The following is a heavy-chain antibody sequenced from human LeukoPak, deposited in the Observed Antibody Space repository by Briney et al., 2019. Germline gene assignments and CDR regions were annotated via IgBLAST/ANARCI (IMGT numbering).Heavy chain of an antibody. V-gene: IGHV5-51*01. CDR3: ARTAGYYRSGSYYGDAFNI. D-gene: IGHD3-10*01. CDR2: IYPGDSDT. CDR1: GSSFTNYW. J-gene: IGHJ3*02. Sequence: GESLKISCKGSGSSFTNYWIAWVRQMPGKGLEWMGIIYPGDSDTRYSPSFQGQGTISADKSISTAYLQWSSLKASDTAMYYCARTAGYYRSGSYYGDAFNIWGQGTMVTVSS.